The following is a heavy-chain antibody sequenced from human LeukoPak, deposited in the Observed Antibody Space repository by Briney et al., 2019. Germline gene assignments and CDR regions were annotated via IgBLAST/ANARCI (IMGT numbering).Heavy chain of an antibody. CDR3: ASCSGATTKYYYYYYMDV. CDR1: GFSFSSYA. V-gene: IGHV3-23*01. D-gene: IGHD1-26*01. J-gene: IGHJ6*03. CDR2: ISGSGGST. Sequence: GGSLRLSCAASGFSFSSYAMSWVRQAPGKGLEWVSAISGSGGSTYYADSVKGRFTISRDNSKNTLYLQMNSLRSEDTAVYYCASCSGATTKYYYYYYMDVWGKGTTVTVSS.